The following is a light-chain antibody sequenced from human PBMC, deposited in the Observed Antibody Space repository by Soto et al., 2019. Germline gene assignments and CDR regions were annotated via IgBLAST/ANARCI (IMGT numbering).Light chain of an antibody. V-gene: IGLV2-14*01. Sequence: QSALTQPASVSGSPGQSITISCTGTSNDVGSYDFVSWYQQQPGKAPKLLIYEVSNRPSGVSHRFSGSKSDNTASLTISGLQAEDEADYYCCSYAGSYTRVFGTGTKVTVL. CDR1: SNDVGSYDF. J-gene: IGLJ1*01. CDR2: EVS. CDR3: CSYAGSYTRV.